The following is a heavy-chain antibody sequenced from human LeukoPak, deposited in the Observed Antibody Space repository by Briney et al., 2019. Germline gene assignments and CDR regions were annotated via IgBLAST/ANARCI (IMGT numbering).Heavy chain of an antibody. V-gene: IGHV4-59*01. CDR3: ARVYCSGGSCYGYFDY. Sequence: PSETLSLTCTVSGGSISSYYWSWIRQPPGKGLEWIGYIYYSGSTNYNPSLKSRVTISVDTSKNQFFLKLSSVTAADTAVYYCARVYCSGGSCYGYFDYWGQGTLVTVSS. CDR1: GGSISSYY. D-gene: IGHD2-15*01. J-gene: IGHJ4*02. CDR2: IYYSGST.